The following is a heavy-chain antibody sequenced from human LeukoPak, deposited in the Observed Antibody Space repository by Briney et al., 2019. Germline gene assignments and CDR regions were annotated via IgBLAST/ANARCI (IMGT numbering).Heavy chain of an antibody. V-gene: IGHV4-4*07. J-gene: IGHJ6*03. CDR3: ARGFTTNYYYMDV. Sequence: LETLSLTCTVSGDSISDYYWSWIRQSAGKGLEWIGRFYTSENTNYNPSLKSRVTMSVDTSKNQFSLKLSSVTAADTAVYYCARGFTTNYYYMDVWGKGTTVTVSS. D-gene: IGHD1-1*01. CDR1: GDSISDYY. CDR2: FYTSENT.